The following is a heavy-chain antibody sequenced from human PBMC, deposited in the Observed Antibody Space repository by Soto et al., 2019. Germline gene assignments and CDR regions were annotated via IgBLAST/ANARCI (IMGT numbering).Heavy chain of an antibody. V-gene: IGHV1-69*15. D-gene: IGHD6-13*01. J-gene: IGHJ4*02. CDR3: ARGSSSWPYFDY. CDR2: IIPIFGTT. CDR1: GGTFSSYA. Sequence: QVQLAQSGAEVKKPGSSVKVSCKASGGTFSSYAISWVRQAPGQGLEWMGRIIPIFGTTNYAQRFQGRVTITADPSTNTAYLELSSLRSEDTAVYFCARGSSSWPYFDYWGQGTLVTVSS.